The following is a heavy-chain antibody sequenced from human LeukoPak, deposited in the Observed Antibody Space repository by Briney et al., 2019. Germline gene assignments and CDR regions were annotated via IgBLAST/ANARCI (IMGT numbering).Heavy chain of an antibody. Sequence: GGSLRLSCAASGFTFSRYVMGWVRQAPGKGLEWVSGISATGGSTYYADSAKGRFTISRDNAKNTLYLQFNNLRAEDTAIYLCARRLGDSSGYYFFEHWGQGALVTVSS. CDR2: ISATGGST. D-gene: IGHD3-22*01. CDR3: ARRLGDSSGYYFFEH. J-gene: IGHJ1*01. V-gene: IGHV3-23*01. CDR1: GFTFSRYV.